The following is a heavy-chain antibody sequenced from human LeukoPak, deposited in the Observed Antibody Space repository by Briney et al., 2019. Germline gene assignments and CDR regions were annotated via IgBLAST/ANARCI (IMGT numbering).Heavy chain of an antibody. D-gene: IGHD6-19*01. V-gene: IGHV3-23*01. J-gene: IGHJ4*02. CDR2: ISGSGGST. CDR1: GFTFRSYA. CDR3: AKYSSGWYSPFDY. Sequence: GGSLRLSCAASGFTFRSYAMSWVRQAPGKGLEWVSAISGSGGSTYYADSVKGRFTISRDNSKNTLYLQMNSLRAEDTAVYYCAKYSSGWYSPFDYWGQGTLVTVSS.